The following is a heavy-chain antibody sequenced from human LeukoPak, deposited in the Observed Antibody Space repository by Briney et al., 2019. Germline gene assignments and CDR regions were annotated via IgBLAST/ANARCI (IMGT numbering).Heavy chain of an antibody. CDR2: IYYSGST. D-gene: IGHD3-16*02. Sequence: PSETLSLTCTVSGGSISSSSYYWGWIRQPPGKGLEWIGSIYYSGSTYYNPSLKSRVTISVDTSKSQFSLKLSSVTAADTAVYYCARRIMITFGGVIAQDYWGREPWSPSPQ. CDR3: ARRIMITFGGVIAQDY. J-gene: IGHJ4*02. V-gene: IGHV4-39*01. CDR1: GGSISSSSYY.